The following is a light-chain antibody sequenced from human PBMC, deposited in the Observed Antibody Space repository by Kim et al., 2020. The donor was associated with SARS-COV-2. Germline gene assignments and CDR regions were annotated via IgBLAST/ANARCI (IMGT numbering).Light chain of an antibody. Sequence: GQSGTISCSGSKSNIGNNLVYWYQQFPGAAPKLLVYRNHERPSGVPDRFSGSKSDTSASLAITGLRSADEADYYCASWDDGLNGPVFGGGTQLTVL. CDR3: ASWDDGLNGPV. CDR2: RNH. V-gene: IGLV1-47*01. J-gene: IGLJ3*02. CDR1: KSNIGNNL.